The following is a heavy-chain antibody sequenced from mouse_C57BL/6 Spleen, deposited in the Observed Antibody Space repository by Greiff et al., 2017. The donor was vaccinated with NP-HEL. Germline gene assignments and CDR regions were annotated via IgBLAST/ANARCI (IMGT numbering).Heavy chain of an antibody. Sequence: DVQLQESGPGLVKPSQSLSLTCSVTGYSITSGYYWNWIRQFPGNKLEWMGYISYDGSNNYNPSLKNRISITRDTSKNQFFLKLNSVTTEDTATYYCARDSYYDYDGFPFDYWGQGTTLTVSS. V-gene: IGHV3-6*01. D-gene: IGHD2-4*01. CDR3: ARDSYYDYDGFPFDY. CDR2: ISYDGSN. CDR1: GYSITSGYY. J-gene: IGHJ2*01.